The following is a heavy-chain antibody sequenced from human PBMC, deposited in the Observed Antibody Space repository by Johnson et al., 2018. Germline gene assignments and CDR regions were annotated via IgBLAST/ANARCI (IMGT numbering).Heavy chain of an antibody. CDR2: ISYDGSNK. CDR1: GFTFSTYT. D-gene: IGHD1-14*01. Sequence: VQLVESGGGVVQPGRSLRLSCAASGFTFSTYTMHWVRQAPGKGLEWVAVISYDGSNKYYAASVKGRFTISREKSKNTLYLQMTSLRAEDTAVYYCARGEGHHHYAMDVWGQGTTVTVSS. J-gene: IGHJ6*02. V-gene: IGHV3-30*04. CDR3: ARGEGHHHYAMDV.